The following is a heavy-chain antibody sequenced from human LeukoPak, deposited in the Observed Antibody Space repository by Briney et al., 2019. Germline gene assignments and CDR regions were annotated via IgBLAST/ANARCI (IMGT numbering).Heavy chain of an antibody. CDR3: ARDRDFWSGYPKSPLDY. V-gene: IGHV3-30-3*01. Sequence: GGSLRLSCAASGFTFSSYAMHWVRQAPGKGLEWVAVISYVGSNKYYADSVKGRFTISRDNSKNTLYLQMNSLRAEDTAVYYCARDRDFWSGYPKSPLDYWGQGTLVTVSS. D-gene: IGHD3-3*01. CDR1: GFTFSSYA. CDR2: ISYVGSNK. J-gene: IGHJ4*02.